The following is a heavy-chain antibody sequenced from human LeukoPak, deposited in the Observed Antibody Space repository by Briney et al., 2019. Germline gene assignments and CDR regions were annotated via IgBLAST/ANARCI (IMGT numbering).Heavy chain of an antibody. J-gene: IGHJ4*02. Sequence: PGGSLRLSCAASGFTFSIYAMLWVRQAPGKGLEYVSGISHDGGRTYFAKSVKDRFTISRDNSKNTLYLQMGNLRIEDMAVYYCARHLSGWAYDYWGQGTLVTVSS. V-gene: IGHV3-64*01. CDR2: ISHDGGRT. CDR3: ARHLSGWAYDY. CDR1: GFTFSIYA. D-gene: IGHD6-19*01.